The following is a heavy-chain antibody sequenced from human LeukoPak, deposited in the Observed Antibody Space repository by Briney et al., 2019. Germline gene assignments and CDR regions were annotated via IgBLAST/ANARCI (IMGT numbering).Heavy chain of an antibody. CDR3: ARDLSITYYYYGMDV. Sequence: GGSLRLSCEASGFTFSSYAMSWVRQAPGKGLDWVSGISGIGANTYYADSVKGRFTITRDNSKKTLYLQMNSLRAEDTAVYYCARDLSITYYYYGMDVWGQGTTVTVSS. J-gene: IGHJ6*02. CDR1: GFTFSSYA. CDR2: ISGIGANT. D-gene: IGHD3-10*01. V-gene: IGHV3-23*01.